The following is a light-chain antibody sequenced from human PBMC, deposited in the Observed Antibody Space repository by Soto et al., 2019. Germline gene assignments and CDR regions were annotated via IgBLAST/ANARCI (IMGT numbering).Light chain of an antibody. CDR2: GAS. Sequence: EIVLTQSPGTLSFSPGERATLSCRASQSVSGSYLAWYQQKPGQAPWLLIYGASSRATGIPDRFSGSGSGTDFTLTINRLEPEDFAVYYCQQYGSSPRTFGQGTKVEIK. V-gene: IGKV3-20*01. CDR1: QSVSGSY. CDR3: QQYGSSPRT. J-gene: IGKJ1*01.